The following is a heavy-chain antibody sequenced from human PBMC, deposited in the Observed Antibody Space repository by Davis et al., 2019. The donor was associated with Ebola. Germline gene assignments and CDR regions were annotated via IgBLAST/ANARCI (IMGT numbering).Heavy chain of an antibody. D-gene: IGHD3-16*01. Sequence: GESLKISCGASGFVFRSYAMHWVRQAPGKGLEWVSRISGSGGDPHYADSVKGRFTISRDNAKNSLFLQMNSLKDEDTAVYYCVRGWGVFDFWGQGTMVTVSS. CDR2: ISGSGGDP. CDR1: GFVFRSYA. CDR3: VRGWGVFDF. V-gene: IGHV3-23*01. J-gene: IGHJ3*01.